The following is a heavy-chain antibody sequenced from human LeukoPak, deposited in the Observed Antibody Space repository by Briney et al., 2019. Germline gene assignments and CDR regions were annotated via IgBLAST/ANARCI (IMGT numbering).Heavy chain of an antibody. CDR3: ARGRYYMDY. V-gene: IGHV3-30-3*01. CDR1: GFTFSTYT. CDR2: ISSDGNNK. J-gene: IGHJ4*02. Sequence: GGSLRLSCAVSGFTFSTYTMHWVRQAPGKGLEWVALISSDGNNKDYADSVKGRFTISRDNSKNTLYLQMNSPRGEDTALYFCARGRYYMDYWGQGTLVTVSS.